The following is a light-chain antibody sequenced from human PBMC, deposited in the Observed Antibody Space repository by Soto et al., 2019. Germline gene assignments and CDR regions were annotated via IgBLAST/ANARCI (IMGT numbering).Light chain of an antibody. J-gene: IGLJ2*01. V-gene: IGLV2-14*03. CDR2: DVN. CDR3: TSWTTSTTMI. Sequence: QSALTQPASVSGSPGQSITISCTGTSSDIGAYNFVSWYQQHPGKAPKLMLYDVNIRPSGVSNRFSGSKSGNTASLTISGLQAEDKADYYCTSWTTSTTMIFGRGTKLTVL. CDR1: SSDIGAYNF.